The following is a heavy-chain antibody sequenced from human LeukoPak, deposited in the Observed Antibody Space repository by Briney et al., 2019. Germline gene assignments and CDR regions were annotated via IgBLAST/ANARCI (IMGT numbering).Heavy chain of an antibody. Sequence: GGSLRLSCAASGFTFDDYAMHWVRQAPGKGLEWVSGISWNSGSIGYADSVKGRFTISRDNAKNSLYLQTNSLRAEDTALYYCAKGPGTAMVTPFDYWGQGTLVTISS. J-gene: IGHJ4*02. V-gene: IGHV3-9*01. CDR1: GFTFDDYA. CDR3: AKGPGTAMVTPFDY. CDR2: ISWNSGSI. D-gene: IGHD5-18*01.